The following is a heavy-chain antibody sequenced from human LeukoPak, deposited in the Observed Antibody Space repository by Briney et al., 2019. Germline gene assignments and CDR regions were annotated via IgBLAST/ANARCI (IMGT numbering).Heavy chain of an antibody. CDR2: IYTSGST. V-gene: IGHV4-61*02. Sequence: SETLSLTCTVSGGSISSGSYYWSWIRQPAGKGLEWIGRIYTSGSTNYNPSLKSRVTISVDTSKNQFSLKLSSVTAADTAVYYCASDHPYWYFDLWGRGTLVTVSS. CDR3: ASDHPYWYFDL. CDR1: GGSISSGSYY. J-gene: IGHJ2*01.